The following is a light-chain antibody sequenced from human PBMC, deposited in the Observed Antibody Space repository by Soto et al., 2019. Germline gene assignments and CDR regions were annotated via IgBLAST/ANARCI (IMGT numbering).Light chain of an antibody. V-gene: IGKV3-11*01. Sequence: EIVLTQSPATLSLSPGERATLACRASQSVSSHLAWYQQKPGQAPRLLVYEASNKATGVPARFSGSGSGTDFSLTIRSLEPEDFAVYYCQQRSNWPPSITFGQGTRLEI. CDR2: EAS. CDR3: QQRSNWPPSIT. CDR1: QSVSSH. J-gene: IGKJ5*01.